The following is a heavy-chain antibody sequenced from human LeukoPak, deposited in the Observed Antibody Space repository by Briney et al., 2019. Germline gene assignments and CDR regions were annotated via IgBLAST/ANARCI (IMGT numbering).Heavy chain of an antibody. Sequence: GGSLRLSCAASGFVFSSYSMNWVRQAPGKGLEWVSFLIVGNGNQHYADSVKGRFTISRDDAKNSLYLQMNSLRAEDTAVYYCAKEGIDGSDYDLDYWGQGTLVSVSS. CDR1: GFVFSSYS. CDR3: AKEGIDGSDYDLDY. V-gene: IGHV3-48*01. D-gene: IGHD5-12*01. CDR2: LIVGNGNQ. J-gene: IGHJ4*02.